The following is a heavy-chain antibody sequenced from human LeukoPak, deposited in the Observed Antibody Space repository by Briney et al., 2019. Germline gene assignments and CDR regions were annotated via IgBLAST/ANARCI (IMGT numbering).Heavy chain of an antibody. D-gene: IGHD6-13*01. J-gene: IGHJ6*02. CDR2: ISGSGGST. V-gene: IGHV3-23*01. Sequence: QAGGSLRLSCAAAGFTFSNYAMTWVRQAPGRGLEWVSSISGSGGSTYYADSVKGRFTISRDNSKNTLYLQMYSLRAEDTAIYYCARGAPAGTSRYIMDVWGLGTTVTVSS. CDR3: ARGAPAGTSRYIMDV. CDR1: GFTFSNYA.